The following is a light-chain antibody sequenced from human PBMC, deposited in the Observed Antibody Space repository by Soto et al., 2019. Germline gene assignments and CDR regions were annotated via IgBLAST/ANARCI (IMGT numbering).Light chain of an antibody. V-gene: IGKV3-20*01. CDR2: GAS. J-gene: IGKJ5*01. CDR3: QQCGTSPPIT. CDR1: QSVSSSY. Sequence: ESVLTQSPGTLSLSPGDTATLSCRASQSVSSSYLAWYQLKPGQAPRLLIYGASSRATGIPDRFSGSGSGTDVTLTISRLEPEDFAVYYCQQCGTSPPITFGQGTRLEIK.